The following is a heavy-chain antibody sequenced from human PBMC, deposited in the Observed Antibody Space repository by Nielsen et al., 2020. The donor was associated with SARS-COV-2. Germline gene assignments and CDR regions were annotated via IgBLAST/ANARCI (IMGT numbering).Heavy chain of an antibody. CDR3: AREGRNLPLDY. J-gene: IGHJ4*02. CDR1: GFTISSSF. CDR2: IYTDGST. V-gene: IGHV3-66*01. Sequence: GGSLRLSCGASGFTISSSFMSWVRQAAGKGLDWVSVIYTDGSTSHADSVKGRFTISRDNSKNTLYLQMNSLRAEDTAVYYCAREGRNLPLDYWGQGTLVTVSS.